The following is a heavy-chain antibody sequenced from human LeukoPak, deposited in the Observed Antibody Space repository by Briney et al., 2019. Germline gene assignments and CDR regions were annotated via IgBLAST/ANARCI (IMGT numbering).Heavy chain of an antibody. CDR2: ISSSSSYI. CDR3: ASSPVVIAVAGTGWFDP. V-gene: IGHV3-21*01. CDR1: GCTFSSYS. J-gene: IGHJ5*02. D-gene: IGHD6-19*01. Sequence: GGSLRLSCTASGCTFSSYSMNWVRQAPGKGLEWVSSISSSSSYIYYADSVKGRFTISRDNAKSSLYLQMNSLRAEDTAVYYCASSPVVIAVAGTGWFDPWGQGTLVTVSS.